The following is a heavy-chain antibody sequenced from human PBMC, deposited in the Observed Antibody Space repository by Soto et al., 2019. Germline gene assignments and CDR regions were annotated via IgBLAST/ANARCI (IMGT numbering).Heavy chain of an antibody. J-gene: IGHJ4*02. CDR2: INAGNGNT. D-gene: IGHD3-10*01. CDR1: GYTFTSYA. V-gene: IGHV1-3*01. Sequence: QVQLVQSGAEVKKPGASVKVSCKASGYTFTSYAMHWVRQAPGQRLEWMGWINAGNGNTKYSQKFQGRVTITRDTSASTAYMELSSLRSEDTAVYYCARGPPGYYGPGSYGNFDYWGQGTLVTVSS. CDR3: ARGPPGYYGPGSYGNFDY.